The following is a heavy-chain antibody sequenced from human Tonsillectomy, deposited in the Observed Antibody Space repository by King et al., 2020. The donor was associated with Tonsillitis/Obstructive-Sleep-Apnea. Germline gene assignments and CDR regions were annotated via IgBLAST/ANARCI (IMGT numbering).Heavy chain of an antibody. CDR2: IYHSGST. J-gene: IGHJ2*01. CDR1: GGSISSGGYY. D-gene: IGHD3-22*01. V-gene: IGHV4-31*03. Sequence: VQLQESGPGLVKTSQTLSLTCTVSGGSISSGGYYWSWIRQHPGKGLEWIGYIYHSGSTSYNPSLKSRMTMSIDTTKNQFSLKLSSVTAADTAMYFCAKSDSFAYYYVEGWYFDLWGRGTLVSVSS. CDR3: AKSDSFAYYYVEGWYFDL.